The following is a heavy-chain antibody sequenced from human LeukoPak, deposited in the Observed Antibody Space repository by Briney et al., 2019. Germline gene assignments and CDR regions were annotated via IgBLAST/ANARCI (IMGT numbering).Heavy chain of an antibody. D-gene: IGHD3-9*01. Sequence: ASVKVSCKASGYTFTGYYIHWVRQAPGQGLEWMGWINPNSGGTNYAQQFQGRLTMTRDTSISTVYMELSRLRSDDTAVYYCARAGGQTGYYRWYFDLWGRGTLVTVSS. V-gene: IGHV1-2*02. CDR2: INPNSGGT. CDR1: GYTFTGYY. J-gene: IGHJ2*01. CDR3: ARAGGQTGYYRWYFDL.